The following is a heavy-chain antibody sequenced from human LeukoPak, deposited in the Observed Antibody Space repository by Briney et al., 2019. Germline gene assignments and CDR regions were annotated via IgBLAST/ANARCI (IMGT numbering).Heavy chain of an antibody. CDR2: GYSSGAS. D-gene: IGHD3-10*01. J-gene: IGHJ4*02. V-gene: IGHV4-61*02. CDR1: GGSISNDKYF. Sequence: TLSLTCTVSGGSISNDKYFWSWIRQPAGKGLEWIGRGYSSGASNYNPSLESRVTISLDTSNNQFSLKLSSVTAADMAVYYCARYGSGSLDYWGQGTLVTVSS. CDR3: ARYGSGSLDY.